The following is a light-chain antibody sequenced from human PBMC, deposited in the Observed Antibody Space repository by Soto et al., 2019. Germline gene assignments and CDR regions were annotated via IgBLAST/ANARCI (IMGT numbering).Light chain of an antibody. CDR2: AAS. CDR1: PNINTY. Sequence: DIQMTQSPSSLSASVGDRVTITCPASPNINTYLNWCQQKPGKAPNLLIYAASSLRSGVPSRFSGSGSGTDFTLTISSLQPEDFATYYCQQSYSTPYTFGQGTKLEMK. J-gene: IGKJ2*01. V-gene: IGKV1-39*01. CDR3: QQSYSTPYT.